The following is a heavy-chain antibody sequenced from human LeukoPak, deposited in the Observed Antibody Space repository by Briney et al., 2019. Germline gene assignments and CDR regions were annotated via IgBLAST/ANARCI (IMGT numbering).Heavy chain of an antibody. CDR3: TRDSGTYNWFDP. V-gene: IGHV3-73*01. D-gene: IGHD1-26*01. Sequence: PRGSLRLSCAASGFTFSGSAIHWVRQSSGKGLEWVGQTYKKDKGYATATAYAASVKGRFTISRDDSINTAYLQMKSLKTEDTALYYCTRDSGTYNWFDPWGQGTLVTVSS. CDR2: TYKKDKGYATAT. J-gene: IGHJ5*02. CDR1: GFTFSGSA.